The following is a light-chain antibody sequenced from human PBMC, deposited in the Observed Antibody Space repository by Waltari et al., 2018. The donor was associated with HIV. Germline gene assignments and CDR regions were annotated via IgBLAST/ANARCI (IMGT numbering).Light chain of an antibody. J-gene: IGKJ1*01. CDR1: QSVGSN. CDR3: HQYNNWPPWT. V-gene: IGKV3-15*01. Sequence: ETVMTSSPATLSVSPGERATLSCWASQSVGSNLAWYQQKPGQAPRLLIYGASTRATVVPARFSGSGSGTEFALISSSLQSEDFAIDYCHQYNNWPPWTFGQGTKVEIK. CDR2: GAS.